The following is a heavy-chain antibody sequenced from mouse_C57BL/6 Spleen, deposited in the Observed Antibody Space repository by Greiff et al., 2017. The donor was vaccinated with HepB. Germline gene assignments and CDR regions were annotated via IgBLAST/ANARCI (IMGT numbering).Heavy chain of an antibody. V-gene: IGHV5-15*01. CDR3: ARQGIGYYAMDY. CDR1: GFTFSDYG. J-gene: IGHJ4*01. Sequence: DVMLVESGGGLVQPGGSLKLSCAASGFTFSDYGMAWVRQAPRKGPEWVAFISNLAYSIYYADTVTGRFTISRENAKNTLYLEMSSLRSEDTAMYYCARQGIGYYAMDYWGQGTSVTVSS. CDR2: ISNLAYSI.